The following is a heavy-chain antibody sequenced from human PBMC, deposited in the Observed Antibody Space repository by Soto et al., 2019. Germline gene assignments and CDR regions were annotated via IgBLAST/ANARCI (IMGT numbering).Heavy chain of an antibody. D-gene: IGHD3-10*01. V-gene: IGHV3-33*01. J-gene: IGHJ4*02. Sequence: QVQLVESGGGVVQPGRSLRLSCAASGFTFSLYGMHWVRQAPGKGLEWVAVIWYDGSDKYYADSVEGRFTICRDNSKNTLYLQMNSLRAEDTAVYYCARDRFFGSASDYWGQGTLVTVSS. CDR3: ARDRFFGSASDY. CDR2: IWYDGSDK. CDR1: GFTFSLYG.